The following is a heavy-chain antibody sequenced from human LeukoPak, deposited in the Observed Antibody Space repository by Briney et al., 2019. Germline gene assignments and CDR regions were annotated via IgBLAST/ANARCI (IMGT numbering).Heavy chain of an antibody. D-gene: IGHD2-2*01. Sequence: GESLKISCKGSGYSFTSYWIGWVRQMPGKGLEWMGIINPGDSDTRYSPSFQGQVTISADKSISTAYLQWSSLKASDTAMYYCARGASYCSSTSCYPDYWGQGTLVTVSS. CDR1: GYSFTSYW. CDR3: ARGASYCSSTSCYPDY. J-gene: IGHJ4*02. V-gene: IGHV5-51*01. CDR2: INPGDSDT.